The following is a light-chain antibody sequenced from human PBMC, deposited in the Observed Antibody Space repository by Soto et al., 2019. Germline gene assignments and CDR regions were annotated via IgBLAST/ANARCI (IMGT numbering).Light chain of an antibody. CDR3: QPPKWA. CDR2: AAS. Sequence: IQLTQSPSSLSASVGDRVTIPCRASHAISFYVAWYQQRPGRAPQLLIYAASALQTGVPSRFSGSGSGTDFTLTITRLHPEDSGTYYCQPPKWAFGQVNTVEI. CDR1: HAISFY. J-gene: IGKJ1*01. V-gene: IGKV1-9*01.